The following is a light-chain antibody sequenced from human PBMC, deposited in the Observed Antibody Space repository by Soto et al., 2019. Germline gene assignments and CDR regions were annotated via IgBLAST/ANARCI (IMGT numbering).Light chain of an antibody. Sequence: DIQMTQSPSSLSASLGDRVTITCRASQSISTYLNWYQQKPGKAPNLLIYAASSLQNGVSSRFSGSGSGTDFTLTISSLQPEDFATYYCQQSYSNPYTFGQGTKLEIK. CDR1: QSISTY. CDR3: QQSYSNPYT. J-gene: IGKJ2*01. V-gene: IGKV1-39*01. CDR2: AAS.